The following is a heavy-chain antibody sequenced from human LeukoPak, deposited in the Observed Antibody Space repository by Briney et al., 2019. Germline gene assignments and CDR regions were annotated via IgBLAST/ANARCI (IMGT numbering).Heavy chain of an antibody. CDR2: INHSGST. CDR3: ARRPVSAFDI. Sequence: SETLSLTCAVYGGSFSGYYWSWIRQPPGKGLEWIGEINHSGSTNYNPSLKSRVTISVDTSKNQFSLKLSSVTAADTAVYYCARRPVSAFDIWGQGTMVTVSS. CDR1: GGSFSGYY. D-gene: IGHD4-17*01. V-gene: IGHV4-34*01. J-gene: IGHJ3*02.